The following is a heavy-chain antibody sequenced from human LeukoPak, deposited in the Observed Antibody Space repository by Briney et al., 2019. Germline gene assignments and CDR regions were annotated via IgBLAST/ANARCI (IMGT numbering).Heavy chain of an antibody. V-gene: IGHV4-59*01. CDR3: ARDGAVAGKDAFDI. CDR1: GGSISSYY. D-gene: IGHD6-19*01. CDR2: IYYSGST. Sequence: SETLSLTCTVSGGSISSYYWSWIRQPPGKGLEWIGYIYYSGSTNYNPSLKSRVTISVDTSKNQFSLKLSSVTAADTAVYYCARDGAVAGKDAFDIWGQRTMVTVSS. J-gene: IGHJ3*02.